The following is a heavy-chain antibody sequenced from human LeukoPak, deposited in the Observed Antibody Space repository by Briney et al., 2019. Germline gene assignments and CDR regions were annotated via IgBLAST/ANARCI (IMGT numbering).Heavy chain of an antibody. CDR1: GDSIAAPSYY. CDR2: IYYSGNT. CDR3: ERQIRYTYDPNWFHP. J-gene: IGHJ5*02. D-gene: IGHD5-12*01. Sequence: SETLSLTCSVSGDSIAAPSYYWAWIRQPPGKGLEWIASIYYSGNTNYDPSLQSRVTISVDTSKNQFSLSLSSVTAADTAVYYCERQIRYTYDPNWFHPWGQGTLVTVSS. V-gene: IGHV4-39*01.